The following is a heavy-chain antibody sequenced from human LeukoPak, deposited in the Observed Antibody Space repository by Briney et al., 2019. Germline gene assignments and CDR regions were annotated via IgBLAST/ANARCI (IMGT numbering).Heavy chain of an antibody. Sequence: PSETLSLTCTVSGGSISSYYWSWIRQPPGKGLEWIGYIYYSGSTYYNPSLKSRVTISVDTSKNQFSLKLSSVTAADTAVYYCARERGYSSSWYEDYWGQGTLVTVSS. V-gene: IGHV4-59*12. J-gene: IGHJ4*02. CDR3: ARERGYSSSWYEDY. D-gene: IGHD6-13*01. CDR1: GGSISSYY. CDR2: IYYSGST.